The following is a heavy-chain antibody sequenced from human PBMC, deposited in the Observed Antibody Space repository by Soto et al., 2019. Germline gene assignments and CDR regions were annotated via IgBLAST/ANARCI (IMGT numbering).Heavy chain of an antibody. V-gene: IGHV1-18*01. CDR3: GRRFYYGSGGAY. J-gene: IGHJ4*02. D-gene: IGHD3-10*01. CDR2: ISAYNGNT. Sequence: QVQLVQSGAEVKKPGASVKVSCKASGYTFTSYGISWVRQAPGQGLEWMGWISAYNGNTNYAQKLQGRSTMTTGTPPGTVSDELESLRAADTVGYYCGRRFYYGSGGAYWRQGTLVTVSS. CDR1: GYTFTSYG.